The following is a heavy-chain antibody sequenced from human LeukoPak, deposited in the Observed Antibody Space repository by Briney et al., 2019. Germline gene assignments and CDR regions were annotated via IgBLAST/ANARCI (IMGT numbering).Heavy chain of an antibody. D-gene: IGHD3-3*01. J-gene: IGHJ3*02. CDR3: AKAFEVVILLGSDAFDI. Sequence: GGSLRLSCAASGFTFSSYGMHWVRQAPGKGLEWVAVIWYDGSNKYYADSVKGRFTISRDNSKNTLYLQMNSLRAEDTAVYYCAKAFEVVILLGSDAFDIWGQGTMVTVSS. CDR2: IWYDGSNK. V-gene: IGHV3-30*02. CDR1: GFTFSSYG.